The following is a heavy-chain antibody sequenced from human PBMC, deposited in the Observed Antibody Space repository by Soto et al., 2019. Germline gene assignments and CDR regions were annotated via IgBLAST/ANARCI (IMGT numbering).Heavy chain of an antibody. V-gene: IGHV3-23*01. CDR1: GFTFRTYG. Sequence: HPGGSLRLSCAASGFTFRTYGMTWVRQAPGKGLEWVSGISGSGGERHYGDSGEGRFSISRDNSENTLFLQMHSLRAEDTAIYYCAKDTLNDSGSFDYWGQGTLVTVSS. D-gene: IGHD6-19*01. J-gene: IGHJ4*02. CDR3: AKDTLNDSGSFDY. CDR2: ISGSGGER.